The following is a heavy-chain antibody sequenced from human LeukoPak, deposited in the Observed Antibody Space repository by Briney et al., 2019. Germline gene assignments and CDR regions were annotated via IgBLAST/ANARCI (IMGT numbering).Heavy chain of an antibody. CDR1: GYTFTSYH. V-gene: IGHV1-46*01. D-gene: IGHD3-3*01. CDR3: ARGGYYDFWSGFHQSYGFDI. CDR2: LNPSDGST. J-gene: IGHJ3*02. Sequence: ASVKVSCKASGYTFTSYHIHWVRQAPGQGLEWMGILNPSDGSTSYAQKFQGRVTMTRDTSASTVYMELSSLRSEDTAVYYCARGGYYDFWSGFHQSYGFDIWGQGTMVTVSS.